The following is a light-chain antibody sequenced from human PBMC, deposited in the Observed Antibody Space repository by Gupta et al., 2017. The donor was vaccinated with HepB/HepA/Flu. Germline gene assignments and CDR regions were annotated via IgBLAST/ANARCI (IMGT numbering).Light chain of an antibody. CDR1: QSISSW. Sequence: DIQMTQSPSTLSASVGDRVTITCRASQSISSWLAWYQQKPGKAPKLLIYKASSLESGVPSRFSGSGSGTEFTLTISSLQPDDFATYYCQLENSYSWTFGQGTKVEIK. CDR3: QLENSYSWT. V-gene: IGKV1-5*03. J-gene: IGKJ1*01. CDR2: KAS.